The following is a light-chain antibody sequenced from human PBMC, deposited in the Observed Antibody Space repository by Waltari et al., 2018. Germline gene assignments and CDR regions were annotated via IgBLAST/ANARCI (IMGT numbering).Light chain of an antibody. Sequence: YALTQPPSVSVSSEQTARITCAGDALPNKMAYWSQQKSGQAPVLVIYEDSKRPSGIPERFSGSSSGTMATLTISGAQVEDEADYYCYSTDSSGNHRGVFGTGTKVTVL. CDR2: EDS. CDR3: YSTDSSGNHRGV. V-gene: IGLV3-10*01. CDR1: ALPNKM. J-gene: IGLJ1*01.